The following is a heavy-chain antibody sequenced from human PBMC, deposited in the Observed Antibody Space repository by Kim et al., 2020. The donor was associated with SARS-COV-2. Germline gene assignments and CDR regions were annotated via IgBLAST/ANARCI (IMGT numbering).Heavy chain of an antibody. CDR3: AKARYFDWLLARAADNYFDP. D-gene: IGHD3-9*01. Sequence: SETLSLTCAVYGETFRAYYWSWIRQPPGKGLEWIGETIHRGTTNYNPSLKSRVTISVDTSKTQFSLKLSSVTAADTAVYYCAKARYFDWLLARAADNYFDPWGQGTLVTVSS. CDR1: GETFRAYY. V-gene: IGHV4-34*12. J-gene: IGHJ5*02. CDR2: TIHRGTT.